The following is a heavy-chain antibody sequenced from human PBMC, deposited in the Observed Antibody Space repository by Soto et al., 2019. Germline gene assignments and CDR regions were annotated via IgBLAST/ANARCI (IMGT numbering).Heavy chain of an antibody. CDR3: ARLWADDYGDINWFDP. V-gene: IGHV4-59*01. J-gene: IGHJ5*02. D-gene: IGHD4-17*01. CDR1: GGSISSYY. CDR2: IYYSGST. Sequence: SETLSLTCTVSGGSISSYYWSWIRQPPGKGLEWIGYIYYSGSTNYNPSLKSRVTISVDTSKNQFSLKLSSVTAADTAVYYCARLWADDYGDINWFDPWGQGTLVTVSS.